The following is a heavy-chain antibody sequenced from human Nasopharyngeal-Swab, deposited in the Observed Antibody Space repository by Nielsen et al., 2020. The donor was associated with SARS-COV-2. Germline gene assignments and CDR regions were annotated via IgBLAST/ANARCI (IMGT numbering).Heavy chain of an antibody. J-gene: IGHJ4*02. CDR2: IKSKTDGGTT. Sequence: WIRQPPGKGLEWVGRIKSKTDGGTTDYAAPVKGRFTISRDDSKNTLYLQMNSLKTEDTAVYYCTTELYYYGSGSYYKGFADWGQGTLVTVSS. D-gene: IGHD3-10*01. CDR3: TTELYYYGSGSYYKGFAD. V-gene: IGHV3-15*01.